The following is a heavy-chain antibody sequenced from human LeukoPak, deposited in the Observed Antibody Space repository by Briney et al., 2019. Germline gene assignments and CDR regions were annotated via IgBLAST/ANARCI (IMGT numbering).Heavy chain of an antibody. Sequence: SETLSLTCTVSGGSISGYYWSWIRQSPRKGLEWIGYIYSSETPKYDPSLEGRVTISLDTSKNQVSLKLRSVTAADTASYFCARGHYDLAPWGQGILVTVSS. CDR2: IYSSETP. CDR1: GGSISGYY. D-gene: IGHD4-17*01. V-gene: IGHV4-59*01. J-gene: IGHJ5*02. CDR3: ARGHYDLAP.